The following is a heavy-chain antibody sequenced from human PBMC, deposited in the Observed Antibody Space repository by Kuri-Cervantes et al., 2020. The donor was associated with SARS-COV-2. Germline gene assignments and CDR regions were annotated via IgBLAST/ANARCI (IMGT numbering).Heavy chain of an antibody. V-gene: IGHV4-59*08. CDR3: ARRSTSITIFGVVNINPFDY. CDR1: GGSISSYY. CDR2: IYYSGST. D-gene: IGHD3-3*01. Sequence: ESLKISCTVSGGSISSYYWSWIRQPPGKGLEWIGYIYYSGSTYYNPSLKSRVTISVDTSKNQFSLKLSSVTAADTAVYYCARRSTSITIFGVVNINPFDYWGQGTLVTVSS. J-gene: IGHJ4*02.